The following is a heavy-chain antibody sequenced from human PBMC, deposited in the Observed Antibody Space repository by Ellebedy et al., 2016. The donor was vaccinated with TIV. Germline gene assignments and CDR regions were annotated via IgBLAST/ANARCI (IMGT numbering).Heavy chain of an antibody. J-gene: IGHJ2*01. D-gene: IGHD6-19*01. CDR2: LESGVRT. Sequence: PGGSLRLSCAASGFTVSSNYMSWVRQAPGKGLEWVSLLESGVRTYHAGSVKGRFTISRHNSMNTLYLQMNSLRAWDTAVYYWARVGIEVAGPNWYFDLWGRGTLVTVSS. CDR3: ARVGIEVAGPNWYFDL. V-gene: IGHV3-53*04. CDR1: GFTVSSNY.